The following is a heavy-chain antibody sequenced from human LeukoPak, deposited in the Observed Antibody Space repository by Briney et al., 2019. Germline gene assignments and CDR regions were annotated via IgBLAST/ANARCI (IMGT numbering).Heavy chain of an antibody. CDR2: IYTSGST. CDR1: GDSISMHY. J-gene: IGHJ4*02. Sequence: SETLSLTCSVSGDSISMHYWSWIRQPAGKGLEWIGRIYTSGSTNYNPSLKSRVTMSVDTSKNQFSLKLSSVTAADTAVYYCASEDAYCGGDCYPYWGQGTLVTVSS. V-gene: IGHV4-4*07. D-gene: IGHD2-21*02. CDR3: ASEDAYCGGDCYPY.